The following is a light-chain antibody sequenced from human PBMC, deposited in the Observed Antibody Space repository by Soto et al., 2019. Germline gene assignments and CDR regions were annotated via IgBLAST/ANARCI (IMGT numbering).Light chain of an antibody. CDR2: GAS. J-gene: IGKJ5*01. V-gene: IGKV1-17*03. Sequence: DIQMTQSPSAMSASVGDRVTITCRASQGISNYLAWFQQKPGKVHKXLIYGASSLQSGVPSRFSGTGSGTELTITISSLQPEDFETYYCLQHNSYPPTFGQGTRLEIK. CDR1: QGISNY. CDR3: LQHNSYPPT.